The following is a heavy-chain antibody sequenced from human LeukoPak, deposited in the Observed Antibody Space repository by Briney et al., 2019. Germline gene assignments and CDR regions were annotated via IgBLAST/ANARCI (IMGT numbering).Heavy chain of an antibody. CDR2: ISSSSSTI. J-gene: IGHJ4*02. D-gene: IGHD4-23*01. V-gene: IGHV3-48*04. CDR3: ARDRTTVASPFDC. CDR1: GFTFSSYT. Sequence: QTGGSLRLSCAASGFTFSSYTMNWVRQAPGKGLEWVSYISSSSSTIYYADSVKGRFTISRDNAKNSLYLQMNSLRTEDTAIYYCARDRTTVASPFDCGGQGTLVTVSS.